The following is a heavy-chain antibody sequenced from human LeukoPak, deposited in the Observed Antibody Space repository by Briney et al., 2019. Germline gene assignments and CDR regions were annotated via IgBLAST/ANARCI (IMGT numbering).Heavy chain of an antibody. CDR3: TRGYGGYAA. CDR2: IRSKANSYAT. J-gene: IGHJ5*02. V-gene: IGHV3-73*01. CDR1: GFTFSGSA. D-gene: IGHD5-12*01. Sequence: PGGSLKLSCAASGFTFSGSAMHWVRQASGEGLEWVGRIRSKANSYATAYAASVKGRFTISRDDSKNTAYLQMNSLKTEDTAVYYCTRGYGGYAAWGQGTLVTVSS.